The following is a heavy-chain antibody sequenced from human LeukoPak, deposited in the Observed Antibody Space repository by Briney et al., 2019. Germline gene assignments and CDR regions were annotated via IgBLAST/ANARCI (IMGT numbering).Heavy chain of an antibody. CDR2: IYSGGST. Sequence: GGSLRLSCAASGYTVSSNYMSWVRQAPGKGREWVSVIYSGGSTYYADSVKGRFTISRDNSKNTLYLQMNSLRAEDTAVYYCAREGYSYGHFDYWGQGTLVTVFS. V-gene: IGHV3-53*01. CDR1: GYTVSSNY. CDR3: AREGYSYGHFDY. D-gene: IGHD5-18*01. J-gene: IGHJ4*02.